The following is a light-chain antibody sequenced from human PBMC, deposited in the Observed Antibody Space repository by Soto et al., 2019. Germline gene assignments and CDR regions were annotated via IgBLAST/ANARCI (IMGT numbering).Light chain of an antibody. CDR1: SSDVGGYNY. CDR3: SSYAGSNNLV. V-gene: IGLV2-8*01. CDR2: EVS. J-gene: IGLJ2*01. Sequence: QSVLTQPPSASGSPGQSVTISRTGTSSDVGGYNYVSWYQQHPGKAPKLMIYEVSKRPSGVPDRFSGSKSGNTASLTVSGLQAEDEAYYYCSSYAGSNNLVFGGGTKLTVL.